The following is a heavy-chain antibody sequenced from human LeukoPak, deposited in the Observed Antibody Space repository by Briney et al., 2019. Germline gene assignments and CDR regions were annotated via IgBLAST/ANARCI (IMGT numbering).Heavy chain of an antibody. J-gene: IGHJ4*02. CDR2: IGPHSTFT. CDR3: VREGEGPLSKDFDY. CDR1: GFTFTDHY. Sequence: ASVKVSCKSSGFTFTDHYIHWVRQGPGQGLEWMGYIGPHSTFTSSPQEFQGRVTMTRDASMSTAYMELTRLTSDDTAVYYCVREGEGPLSKDFDYWGQGALVTVPS. D-gene: IGHD2/OR15-2a*01. V-gene: IGHV1-2*02.